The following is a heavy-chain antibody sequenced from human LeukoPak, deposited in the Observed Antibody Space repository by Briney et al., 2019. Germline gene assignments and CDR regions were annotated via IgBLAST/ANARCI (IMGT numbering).Heavy chain of an antibody. V-gene: IGHV3-53*01. J-gene: IGHJ4*02. D-gene: IGHD3-22*01. Sequence: PGGSLRLSCAASGFTVSTNYMSWVRQAPGKGLEWVSIIYSGGSTYYADSVKGRFTISRDNSKNTLYLQMNSLRAEDTAVYYCASSGYYRRYFDYWGQGTLVTVSS. CDR3: ASSGYYRRYFDY. CDR2: IYSGGST. CDR1: GFTVSTNY.